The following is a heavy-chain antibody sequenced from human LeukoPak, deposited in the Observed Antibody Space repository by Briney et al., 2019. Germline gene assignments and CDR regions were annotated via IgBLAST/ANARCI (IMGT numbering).Heavy chain of an antibody. CDR3: ARAARMVRGVKVRNGRFDP. V-gene: IGHV1-8*01. D-gene: IGHD3-10*01. Sequence: ASVKVSCKASGYTFTSYDINRVRQATGQGREWMVWMNPNSGNTGYAQNLQGRVTMTRNTAISTAYMELRSLRSEDTAVYYCARAARMVRGVKVRNGRFDPWGEGTLVTVSS. J-gene: IGHJ5*02. CDR1: GYTFTSYD. CDR2: MNPNSGNT.